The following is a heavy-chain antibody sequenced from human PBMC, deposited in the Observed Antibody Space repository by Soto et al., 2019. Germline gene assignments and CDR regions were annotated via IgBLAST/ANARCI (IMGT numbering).Heavy chain of an antibody. V-gene: IGHV1-24*01. J-gene: IGHJ6*03. CDR1: GYTLTELS. D-gene: IGHD6-19*01. Sequence: QVQLVQSGAEVKKPGASVKVSCKVSGYTLTELSMHWVRQAPGKGLEWMGGFDPEDGETIYAQKFQGRVTMTEDTSTDTAYMELSSLRSEDTAVDDCATELQWLVPSKGLYYMDVWGKGTTVTVSS. CDR3: ATELQWLVPSKGLYYMDV. CDR2: FDPEDGET.